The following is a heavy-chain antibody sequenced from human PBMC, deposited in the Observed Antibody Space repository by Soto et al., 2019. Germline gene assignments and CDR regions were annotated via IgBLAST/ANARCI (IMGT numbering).Heavy chain of an antibody. D-gene: IGHD6-19*01. V-gene: IGHV3-43D*04. Sequence: VQLVESGGAVVQPGGSLRLSCAASGFTFDDYAMHWVRQAPGKALEWVSLITWDGVSTFYVDSVKDRFTISRDNSKNSLSLQMYSLRPADTALYYCGKVTGGSGWYYPLDYWGQGTLVTVSS. J-gene: IGHJ4*02. CDR2: ITWDGVST. CDR3: GKVTGGSGWYYPLDY. CDR1: GFTFDDYA.